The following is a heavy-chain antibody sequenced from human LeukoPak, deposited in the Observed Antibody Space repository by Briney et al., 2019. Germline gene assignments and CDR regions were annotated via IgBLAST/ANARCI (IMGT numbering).Heavy chain of an antibody. J-gene: IGHJ4*02. V-gene: IGHV3-15*01. D-gene: IGHD2-15*01. CDR2: IKNKANGGTT. CDR3: TADMPASSRAADY. Sequence: GGSLRLSCAASGFTFSHAWMSWVRQAPGMGLEWVGRIKNKANGGTTDYAARVKGRFTISRDDSKTTLYLQINSLKNEDTAVYYCTADMPASSRAADYWGQGTLVTVSS. CDR1: GFTFSHAW.